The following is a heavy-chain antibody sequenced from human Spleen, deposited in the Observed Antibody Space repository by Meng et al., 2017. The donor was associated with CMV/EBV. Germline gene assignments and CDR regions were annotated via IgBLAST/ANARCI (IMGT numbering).Heavy chain of an antibody. CDR2: INPDSGAT. D-gene: IGHD1-26*01. J-gene: IGHJ5*02. CDR3: ARDRGIRNWFDP. V-gene: IGHV1-2*06. Sequence: QVQRVQAGAEVKKSGASVTVSCMASGYTFTDAYIYWVRQAPGQGLEWVGRINPDSGATNYAQKFQGRVTMTRDTSMNTAYMDLSRLTFDDTAVYYCARDRGIRNWFDPWGQGTLVTVSS. CDR1: GYTFTDAY.